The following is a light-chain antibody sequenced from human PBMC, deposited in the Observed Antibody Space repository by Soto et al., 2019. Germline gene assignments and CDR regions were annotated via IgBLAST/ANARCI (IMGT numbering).Light chain of an antibody. J-gene: IGLJ2*01. CDR2: EDK. V-gene: IGLV3-1*01. CDR3: QAWDSNPAHVV. Sequence: SSELTQPPSVSVSPGQTASITCSGDKLGDKYTSWYQQKPGQSPLLVIYEDKKRPSGIPERFSGSTSGNTATLTISGTQAMDEADYYCQAWDSNPAHVVIGGGTKLTVL. CDR1: KLGDKY.